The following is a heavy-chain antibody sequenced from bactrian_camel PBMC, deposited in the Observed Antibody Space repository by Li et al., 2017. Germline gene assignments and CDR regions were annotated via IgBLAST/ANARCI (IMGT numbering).Heavy chain of an antibody. J-gene: IGHJ6*01. Sequence: HVQLVESGGGPVNAGGSLTLSCAASGSAYISGTFCMAWFRQSPGQEREGVASITTDGRNRYYSDSVRGRFTISQDTNKNTMYLQMDSLKPEDTAMYYCAAGKASRLFTYCIAGADGSDSWGQGTQVTVS. D-gene: IGHD1*01. CDR1: GSAYISGTFC. CDR2: ITTDGRNR. V-gene: IGHV3S54*01. CDR3: AAGKASRLFTYCIAGADGSDS.